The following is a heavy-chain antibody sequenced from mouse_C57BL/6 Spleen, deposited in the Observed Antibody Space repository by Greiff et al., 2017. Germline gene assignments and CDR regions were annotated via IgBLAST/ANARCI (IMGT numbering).Heavy chain of an antibody. J-gene: IGHJ4*01. CDR2: INPNNGGT. V-gene: IGHV1-18*01. Sequence: EVKLVESGPELVKPGASVKIPCKASGYTFTDYNMDWVKQSHGKSLEWIGDINPNNGGTIYNQKFKGKATLTVDKSSSTAYMELRSLTSEDTAVYYCARSGPQLRLRYAMDYWGQGTSVTVSS. D-gene: IGHD3-2*02. CDR1: GYTFTDYN. CDR3: ARSGPQLRLRYAMDY.